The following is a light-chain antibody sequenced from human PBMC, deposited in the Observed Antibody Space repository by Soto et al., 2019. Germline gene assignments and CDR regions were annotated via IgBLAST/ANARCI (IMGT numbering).Light chain of an antibody. CDR2: DNN. V-gene: IGLV1-51*01. CDR3: GTWDSSLSAGV. Sequence: QPVLTQPPSVSAAPRQKVTISCSGSSSNVGNNYVSWYQQLPGTAPKLLIYDNNKRPSGVPDRFSGSKSGTSATLGITGLQTGDEADYYCGTWDSSLSAGVFGGGTKLTVL. CDR1: SSNVGNNY. J-gene: IGLJ2*01.